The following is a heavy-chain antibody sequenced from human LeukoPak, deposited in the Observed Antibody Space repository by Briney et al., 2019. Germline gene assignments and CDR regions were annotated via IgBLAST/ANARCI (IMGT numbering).Heavy chain of an antibody. J-gene: IGHJ6*02. D-gene: IGHD3-10*01. V-gene: IGHV3-73*01. CDR2: IRSKANSYAT. Sequence: GGSLRLSCAASGFTFSGSAMHWVRQASGKGLEWVGRIRSKANSYATAYAASVKGRFTISRDDSKSTAYLQMNSLKTEDTAVYYCTQDSEVRGVIVGYYYYGMDVWGQGTTVTVSS. CDR1: GFTFSGSA. CDR3: TQDSEVRGVIVGYYYYGMDV.